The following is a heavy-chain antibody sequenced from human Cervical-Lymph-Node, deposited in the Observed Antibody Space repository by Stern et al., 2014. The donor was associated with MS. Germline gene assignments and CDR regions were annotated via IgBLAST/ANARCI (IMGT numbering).Heavy chain of an antibody. CDR1: GYSFTIYY. V-gene: IGHV5-51*01. CDR2: IYPYDSNT. CDR3: ARHVQGFDY. Sequence: QLVQSGAEVKKPGESLKISCKLSGYSFTIYYIDWVRQMPGKGLEWRGVIYPYDSNTTYSPSSQVQVTIAADKSITTASLQWSSLRASDTAMYYCARHVQGFDYWGQGTLVTVSS. J-gene: IGHJ4*02.